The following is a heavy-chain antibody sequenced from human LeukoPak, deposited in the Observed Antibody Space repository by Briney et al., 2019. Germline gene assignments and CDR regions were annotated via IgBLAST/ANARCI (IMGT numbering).Heavy chain of an antibody. Sequence: PGGSLRLSCAASGFSVINSYMSWVRQAPVKGLEWVSVIYSGGHTYYADSVKGRFTISRDNSKNTVYLQMNRLRAEDTAVYYCARDRGYDPLTGYSEVLFSDYWGQGALVTVSS. CDR1: GFSVINSY. D-gene: IGHD3-9*01. CDR3: ARDRGYDPLTGYSEVLFSDY. CDR2: IYSGGHT. V-gene: IGHV3-53*01. J-gene: IGHJ4*02.